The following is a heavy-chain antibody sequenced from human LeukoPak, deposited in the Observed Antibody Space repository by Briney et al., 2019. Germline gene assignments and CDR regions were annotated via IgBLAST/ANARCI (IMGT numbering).Heavy chain of an antibody. J-gene: IGHJ3*02. D-gene: IGHD3-9*01. CDR2: MNPNSGNT. CDR1: GGTFSSYD. V-gene: IGHV1-8*03. Sequence: ASVKVSCKASGGTFSSYDINWVRQATGQGLEWMGWMNPNSGNTGYAQKFQGRVTITRNTSISTAYMELSSLRSEDTAVYYCARNNYDILTGYYWHAFDIWGQGTMVTVSS. CDR3: ARNNYDILTGYYWHAFDI.